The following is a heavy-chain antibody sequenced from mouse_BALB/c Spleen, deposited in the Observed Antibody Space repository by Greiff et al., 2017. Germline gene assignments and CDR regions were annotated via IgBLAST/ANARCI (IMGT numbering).Heavy chain of an antibody. CDR2: IWAGGST. CDR3: ARDQGWLGYYFDY. Sequence: VQVVESGPGLVAPSQSLSITCTVSGFSLTSYGVHWVRQPPGKGLEWLGVIWAGGSTNYNSALMSRLSISKDNSKSQVFLKMNSLQTDDTAMYYCARDQGWLGYYFDYWGQGTTLTVSS. D-gene: IGHD2-3*01. J-gene: IGHJ2*01. V-gene: IGHV2-9*02. CDR1: GFSLTSYG.